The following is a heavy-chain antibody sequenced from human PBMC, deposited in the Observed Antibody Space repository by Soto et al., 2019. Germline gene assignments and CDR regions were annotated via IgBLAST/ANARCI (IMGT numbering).Heavy chain of an antibody. V-gene: IGHV3-48*03. CDR1: GFTFSNYE. CDR2: IDTSGDAM. CDR3: TRESIGCGGDCLDY. D-gene: IGHD2-21*01. J-gene: IGHJ4*02. Sequence: GGSLRLSCAVSGFTFSNYEWNWVRQAPGKGLEWISYIDTSGDAMFYADSVKGRFAVSRDNTMNSLYLQMNSLRAEDTAAYYCTRESIGCGGDCLDYWGQGTLVTVSS.